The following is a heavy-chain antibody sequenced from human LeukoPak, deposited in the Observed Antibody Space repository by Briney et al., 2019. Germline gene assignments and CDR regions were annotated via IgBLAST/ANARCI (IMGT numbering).Heavy chain of an antibody. CDR3: ARDDPDIVVVVAATGPDY. CDR2: ISAYNGNT. J-gene: IGHJ4*02. Sequence: GASVKVSCKASGYTFTSYGISWVRQAPGQGLEWMGWISAYNGNTNYAQKLQGRVTMTTDTSTSTAHMELRSLRSDDTAVYYCARDDPDIVVVVAATGPDYWGQGTLVTVSS. CDR1: GYTFTSYG. V-gene: IGHV1-18*01. D-gene: IGHD2-15*01.